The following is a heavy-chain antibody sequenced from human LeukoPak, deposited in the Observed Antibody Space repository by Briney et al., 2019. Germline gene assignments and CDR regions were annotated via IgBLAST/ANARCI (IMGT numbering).Heavy chain of an antibody. CDR2: IKKDGSEK. Sequence: GGSLRLSCAASGFTFSTYWMSWVRQAPGKGLEWVANIKKDGSEKYYMDSVKGRFTISRDNAKNSLYLQMNSLRAEDTAVYYCARAVEGPSAFDIWGQGTMVTVSS. CDR1: GFTFSTYW. J-gene: IGHJ3*02. V-gene: IGHV3-7*01. CDR3: ARAVEGPSAFDI.